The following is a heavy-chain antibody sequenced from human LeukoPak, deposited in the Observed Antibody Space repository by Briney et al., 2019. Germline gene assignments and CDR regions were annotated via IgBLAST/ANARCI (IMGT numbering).Heavy chain of an antibody. D-gene: IGHD6-13*01. J-gene: IGHJ4*02. CDR2: MNHGGST. V-gene: IGHV4-39*01. CDR3: ARHTGAAAAVRY. CDR1: GGSISSGPSY. Sequence: PSETLSLTCTVSGGSISSGPSYWNWIRQPPGKGLEWIGEMNHGGSTNYNPSLKSRVTISVDTSKNQFSLKLSSVTAADTAVYYCARHTGAAAAVRYWGQGTLVTVSS.